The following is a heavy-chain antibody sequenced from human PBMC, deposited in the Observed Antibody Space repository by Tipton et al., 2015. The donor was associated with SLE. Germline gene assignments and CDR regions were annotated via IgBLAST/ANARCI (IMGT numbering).Heavy chain of an antibody. CDR1: GFTFSSYS. D-gene: IGHD6-6*01. J-gene: IGHJ6*02. CDR3: ARVGGDSSSTGYYYGMDV. Sequence: GSLRLSCAASGFTFSSYSMNWVRQAPGKGLEWVSSISSSSSYTYYADSVKGRFTISRDNAKNSLYLQMNSLRAEDTAVYYCARVGGDSSSTGYYYGMDVWGQGTTVTVSS. CDR2: ISSSSSYT. V-gene: IGHV3-21*03.